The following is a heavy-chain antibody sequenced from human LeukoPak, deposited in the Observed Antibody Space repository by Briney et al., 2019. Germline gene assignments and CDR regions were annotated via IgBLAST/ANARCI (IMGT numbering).Heavy chain of an antibody. CDR1: GFTFSNYA. J-gene: IGHJ4*02. Sequence: GGSLRLSCAASGFTFSNYAMSWVRQAPGKGLEWVSAISGSGGSTYYADSVKGRSTISRDNSKNTLYLQMNSLRAEDTAVYYCAKDQQQLKYYFDYWGQGTLVTVSS. CDR3: AKDQQQLKYYFDY. V-gene: IGHV3-23*01. CDR2: ISGSGGST. D-gene: IGHD6-13*01.